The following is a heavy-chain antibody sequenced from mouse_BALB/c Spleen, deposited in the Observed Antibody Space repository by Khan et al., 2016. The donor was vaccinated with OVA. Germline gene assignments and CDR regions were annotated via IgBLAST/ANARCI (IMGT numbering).Heavy chain of an antibody. CDR3: ARMARK. J-gene: IGHJ2*01. V-gene: IGHV14-3*02. CDR2: IYSPNGNT. Sequence: VQPKESGAELVKSGATVKLFFPASCLNIKDTLMHWLKQWPEQGLEWIGRIYSPNGNTKYDPKFQGQATITADTSSNTAYLQLSSLTSEDTAVYYCARMARKWGQCTTLTVSS. CDR1: CLNIKDTL.